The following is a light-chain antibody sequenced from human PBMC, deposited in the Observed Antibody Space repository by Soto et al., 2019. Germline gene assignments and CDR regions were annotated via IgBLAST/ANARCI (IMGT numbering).Light chain of an antibody. CDR3: HQYRSSSWT. J-gene: IGKJ1*01. CDR2: GAS. V-gene: IGKV3-20*01. Sequence: EILLTPSPGTLSLSPGEIATLSCRASQSVSSSYLAWYQQKPGQAPRLFIYGASSRATGIPDRFSGSGSGTDFTLTISRLEPEDFAVYYCHQYRSSSWTFGQGTKVDIK. CDR1: QSVSSSY.